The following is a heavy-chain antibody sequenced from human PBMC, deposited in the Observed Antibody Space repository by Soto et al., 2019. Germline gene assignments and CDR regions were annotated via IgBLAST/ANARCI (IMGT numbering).Heavy chain of an antibody. D-gene: IGHD2-15*01. Sequence: PSETLSLTCTVSGDSISSYYWSWIRQPPGKGLEWFGYIYYSGSTNYNPSLKSRVTISVDTPKNQFSLKLTSVTAADTAVYYCARDGRYCSGGSCYSLPYYFDYWGQGTPVTLSS. CDR1: GDSISSYY. CDR2: IYYSGST. CDR3: ARDGRYCSGGSCYSLPYYFDY. V-gene: IGHV4-59*01. J-gene: IGHJ4*02.